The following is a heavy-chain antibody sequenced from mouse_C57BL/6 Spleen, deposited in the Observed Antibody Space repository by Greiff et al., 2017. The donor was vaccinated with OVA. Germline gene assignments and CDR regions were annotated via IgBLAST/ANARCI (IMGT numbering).Heavy chain of an antibody. J-gene: IGHJ4*01. Sequence: QVHVKQPGAELVKPGASVKLSCKASGYTFTSYWMHWVKQRPGQGLEWIGMIHPNSGSTNYNEKFKSKSTLTVDKSSSTAYMQLSSLTSEDSAVYYCANYGSSSYYAMDYWGQGTSVTVSS. CDR3: ANYGSSSYYAMDY. CDR1: GYTFTSYW. V-gene: IGHV1-64*01. CDR2: IHPNSGST. D-gene: IGHD1-1*01.